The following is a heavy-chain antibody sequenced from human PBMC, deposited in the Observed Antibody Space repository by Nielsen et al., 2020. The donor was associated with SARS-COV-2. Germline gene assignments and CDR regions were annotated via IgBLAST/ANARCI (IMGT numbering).Heavy chain of an antibody. D-gene: IGHD4-17*01. V-gene: IGHV5-51*01. CDR1: GFRFSNSW. CDR2: IYAGDSDT. CDR3: ARSPTVTTRYYYYGMDV. J-gene: IGHJ6*02. Sequence: GESLKISCEGSGFRFSNSWVAWVRQMPGKGLEYIGVIYAGDSDTKYSPSFQGQVTISADKSISTAYLQWSSLKASDTAMYYCARSPTVTTRYYYYGMDVWGQGTTVTVSS.